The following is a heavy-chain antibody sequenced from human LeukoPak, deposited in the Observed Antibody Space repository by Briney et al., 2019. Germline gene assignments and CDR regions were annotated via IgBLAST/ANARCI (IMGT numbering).Heavy chain of an antibody. CDR3: ARDIGGMTTEYYFDY. Sequence: GGSLRLSCAASGFNLSGYSMNCVRQAPGKGLEWISYISGTSRDIYYADSVKGRFPISRDNAKNSLYLQMNSLRAEDTAVYYCARDIGGMTTEYYFDYWGQGTLVTVSS. D-gene: IGHD4-11*01. CDR1: GFNLSGYS. J-gene: IGHJ4*02. CDR2: ISGTSRDI. V-gene: IGHV3-21*05.